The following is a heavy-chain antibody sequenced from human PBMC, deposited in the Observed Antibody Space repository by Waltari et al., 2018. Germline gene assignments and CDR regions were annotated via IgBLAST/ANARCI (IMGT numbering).Heavy chain of an antibody. CDR3: ARAYGDSSSWY. D-gene: IGHD6-6*01. J-gene: IGHJ4*02. Sequence: QVQLQESGPGLVKPSQTLSLTCTVSGGSISSGSYYWSWIRQPAGKGLEWIGYIYTSGSTTYTPSLKSRVTISVDTSKNQFSLKLSSVTAADTAVYYCARAYGDSSSWYWGQGTLVTVSS. CDR1: GGSISSGSYY. CDR2: IYTSGST. V-gene: IGHV4-61*09.